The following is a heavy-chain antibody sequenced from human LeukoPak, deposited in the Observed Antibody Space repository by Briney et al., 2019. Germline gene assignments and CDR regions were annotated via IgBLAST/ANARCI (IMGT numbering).Heavy chain of an antibody. J-gene: IGHJ6*03. CDR3: ARERGYCSSTSCYPELYYYYYYMDV. Sequence: PSETLSLTCTVSGGSISSYYWSWIRQPAGKGLEWIGRIYTSGSTNYNPSLKSRVTMSVDTSKNQFSLKLSSVTAVDTAVYYCARERGYCSSTSCYPELYYYYYYMDVWGKGTTVTASS. CDR2: IYTSGST. D-gene: IGHD2-2*01. V-gene: IGHV4-4*07. CDR1: GGSISSYY.